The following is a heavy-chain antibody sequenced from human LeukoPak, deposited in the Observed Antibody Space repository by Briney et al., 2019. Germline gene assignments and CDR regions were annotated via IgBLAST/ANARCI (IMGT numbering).Heavy chain of an antibody. J-gene: IGHJ5*02. Sequence: GGSPRLSCAPSGFTFNNFVMSWVRQAPGKGLGWVSTISGSGGATYYANSVQGRFTISRDNSKNTLYLQMSSLRAEDTAVYYCAKTHLSESNNYAAGGFDLWGQGTLVTVSS. CDR1: GFTFNNFV. CDR2: ISGSGGAT. D-gene: IGHD3-16*01. CDR3: AKTHLSESNNYAAGGFDL. V-gene: IGHV3-23*01.